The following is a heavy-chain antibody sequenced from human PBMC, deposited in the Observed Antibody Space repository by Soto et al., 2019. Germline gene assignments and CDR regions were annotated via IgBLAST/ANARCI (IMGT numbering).Heavy chain of an antibody. Sequence: GGSLRLSCAASGFTFRSYSMNWVRQAPGKGLEWVSAISGSGGSTYYADSVKGRFTISRDNSKNTLYLQMNSLSAEDTAVYYCARDCNSGYDWVYFDYWGQGTLVTVSS. D-gene: IGHD5-12*01. CDR3: ARDCNSGYDWVYFDY. J-gene: IGHJ4*02. CDR2: ISGSGGST. V-gene: IGHV3-23*01. CDR1: GFTFRSYS.